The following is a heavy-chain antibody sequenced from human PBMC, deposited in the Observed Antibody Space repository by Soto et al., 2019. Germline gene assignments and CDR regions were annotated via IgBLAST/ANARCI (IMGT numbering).Heavy chain of an antibody. J-gene: IGHJ6*02. Sequence: GESLKISRKGSGYSFTSYWISWVRQMPGKGLEWMGRIDPSDSYTNYSPSFQGHVTISADKSISTAYLQWSSLKASDTAMYYCARRMTTVTTYSPTGLYYYYGMDVWGQGTTVTVSS. V-gene: IGHV5-10-1*01. D-gene: IGHD4-4*01. CDR1: GYSFTSYW. CDR3: ARRMTTVTTYSPTGLYYYYGMDV. CDR2: IDPSDSYT.